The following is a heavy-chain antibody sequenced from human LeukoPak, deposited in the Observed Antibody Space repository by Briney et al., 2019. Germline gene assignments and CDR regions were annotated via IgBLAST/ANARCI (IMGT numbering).Heavy chain of an antibody. J-gene: IGHJ4*02. V-gene: IGHV4-39*01. D-gene: IGHD1-26*01. CDR3: ARLRWELLFSFDY. Sequence: SETLSLTCTVSGGSISSSSSYWGWIRQPPGKGLEWIGSIYYSGTTYYNPSLKSRVTISVDTSKNQFSLKLSSVTAADTAVYYCARLRWELLFSFDYWGQGTLVTVSS. CDR2: IYYSGTT. CDR1: GGSISSSSSY.